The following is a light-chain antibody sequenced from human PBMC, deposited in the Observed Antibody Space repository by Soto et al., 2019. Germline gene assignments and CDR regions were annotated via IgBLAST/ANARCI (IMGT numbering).Light chain of an antibody. J-gene: IGKJ5*01. CDR1: QSVSNK. Sequence: EIVMTQSPATLSVSPGERATLSCRASQSVSNKLAWYQQKPGQAPRLLIYGASSRATGIPDRFSGSGSGTDFTLTISRLEPEDFAVYYCQQYGSSPPITFGQGTRLEI. CDR3: QQYGSSPPIT. V-gene: IGKV3-20*01. CDR2: GAS.